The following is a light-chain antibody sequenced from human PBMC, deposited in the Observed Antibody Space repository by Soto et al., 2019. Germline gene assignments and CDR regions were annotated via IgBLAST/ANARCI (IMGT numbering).Light chain of an antibody. CDR3: QQSYSTPPG. V-gene: IGKV1-39*01. CDR1: QSISSY. CDR2: AAS. J-gene: IGKJ5*01. Sequence: DIPMTQSPSSLSASVGDRVTITCRASQSISSYLNWYQQKPGKAPKLLIYAASSLQSGVPSRFSASGSGTDFTLTISSLQPEDFASYYCQQSYSTPPGFGQGTRLEFK.